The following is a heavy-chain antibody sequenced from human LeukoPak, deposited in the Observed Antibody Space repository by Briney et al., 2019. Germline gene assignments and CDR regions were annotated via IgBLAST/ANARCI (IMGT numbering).Heavy chain of an antibody. CDR2: IIPILGIA. V-gene: IGHV1-69*04. Sequence: SVKVSCKASGGTISSYTISWVRQAPGQGLEWMGRIIPILGIANYAQKFQGRVTITADKSTSTSYMELSSLRSEDPAVYYCARDYVYCSSTSCPGNFDSWGQGTLVTVSS. CDR1: GGTISSYT. CDR3: ARDYVYCSSTSCPGNFDS. J-gene: IGHJ5*01. D-gene: IGHD2-2*01.